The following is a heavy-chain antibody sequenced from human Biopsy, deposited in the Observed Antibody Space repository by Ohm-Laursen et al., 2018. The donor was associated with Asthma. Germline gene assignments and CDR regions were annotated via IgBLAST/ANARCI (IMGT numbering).Heavy chain of an antibody. CDR3: ARDVMEWYLPAFDF. J-gene: IGHJ4*02. D-gene: IGHD3-3*01. CDR2: LIPVLGTP. V-gene: IGHV1-69*13. CDR1: GDSFSNYA. Sequence: SVKVSCKASGDSFSNYAISWVRQAPGQGLEWMGGLIPVLGTPDHAQMFEGRVTITADESTSTAYMELSSLTIEDTAVYYCARDVMEWYLPAFDFWGQGTLVTVSS.